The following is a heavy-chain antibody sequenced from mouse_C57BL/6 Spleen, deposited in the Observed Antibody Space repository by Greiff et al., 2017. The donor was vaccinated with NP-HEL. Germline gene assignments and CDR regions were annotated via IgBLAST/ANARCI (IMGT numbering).Heavy chain of an antibody. CDR1: GFTFSSYG. CDR2: ISSGGSYT. D-gene: IGHD2-3*01. J-gene: IGHJ1*03. CDR3: ATRDGYYWYFDV. V-gene: IGHV5-6*02. Sequence: EVKLVESGGDLVKPGGSLKLSCAASGFTFSSYGMSWVRQTPDKRLEWVATISSGGSYTYYPDSLKGRFTISRDNAKNTLYLQMSSLRSEDTAMYYCATRDGYYWYFDVWGTGTPVTVSS.